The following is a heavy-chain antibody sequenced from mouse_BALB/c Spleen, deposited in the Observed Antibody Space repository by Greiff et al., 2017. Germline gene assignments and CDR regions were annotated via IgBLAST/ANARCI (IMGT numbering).Heavy chain of an antibody. J-gene: IGHJ4*01. Sequence: EVQGVESGGGLVQPGGSRKLSCAASGFTFSSFGMHWVRQAPEKGLEWVAYISSGSSTIYYADTVKGRFTISRDNPKNTLFLQMTSLRSEDTAMYYCARYDYEGYAMDYWGQGTSVTVSS. CDR1: GFTFSSFG. CDR3: ARYDYEGYAMDY. V-gene: IGHV5-17*02. CDR2: ISSGSSTI. D-gene: IGHD2-4*01.